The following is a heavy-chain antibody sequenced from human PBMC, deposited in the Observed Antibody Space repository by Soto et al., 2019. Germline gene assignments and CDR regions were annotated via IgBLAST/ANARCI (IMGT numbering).Heavy chain of an antibody. D-gene: IGHD1-26*01. CDR1: GFTFRGAW. V-gene: IGHV3-15*01. CDR3: IWKGATFAF. J-gene: IGHJ4*02. Sequence: PGESLKIPCAASGFTFRGAWMNWVRQPPGKGLEWVGLIRSKTSGGTADYAAPVKGRFTVSRDDSKNTLYLQMNSLKTEDTAMYYCIWKGATFAFWGQGTLVTVSS. CDR2: IRSKTSGGTA.